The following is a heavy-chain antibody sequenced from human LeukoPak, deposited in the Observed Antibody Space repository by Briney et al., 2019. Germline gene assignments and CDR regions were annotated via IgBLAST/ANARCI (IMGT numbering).Heavy chain of an antibody. CDR2: IIPIFGTA. CDR1: GGTFSIYA. J-gene: IGHJ5*02. CDR3: ARGDGYNYDWFDP. D-gene: IGHD5-24*01. Sequence: SVTVSCKASGGTFSIYAISWVRQAPGQGLEWMGGIIPIFGTANYAQKFQGRVTITADESTSTAYMELSSLRSEDTAVYYCARGDGYNYDWFDPWGQGTLVTVSS. V-gene: IGHV1-69*13.